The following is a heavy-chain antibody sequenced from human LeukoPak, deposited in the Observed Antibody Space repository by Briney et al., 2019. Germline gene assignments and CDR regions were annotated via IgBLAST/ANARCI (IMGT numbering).Heavy chain of an antibody. D-gene: IGHD1-26*01. J-gene: IGHJ4*02. CDR3: AKRPSGSYRALDY. CDR1: GFTFSSYA. Sequence: GGSLRLSCAASGFTFSSYAMSWVRQAPGKGLEWVSGISGSAAGTYYADSVKGRFTISRDNSKKAVYLQMSSLRAEDTAVYYCAKRPSGSYRALDYWGQGTLVTVSS. CDR2: ISGSAAGT. V-gene: IGHV3-23*01.